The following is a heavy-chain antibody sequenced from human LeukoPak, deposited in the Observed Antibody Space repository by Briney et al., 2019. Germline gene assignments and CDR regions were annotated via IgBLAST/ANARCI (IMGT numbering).Heavy chain of an antibody. V-gene: IGHV4-59*08. CDR1: GGSISSYY. J-gene: IGHJ3*02. D-gene: IGHD2-2*01. CDR3: ARLPAGSSAALDI. CDR2: IYYGGST. Sequence: PSETLSLTCTVSGGSISSYYWSWIRQPPVKALEWIGYIYYGGSTNYNPSLKSRVTISVDTSKNQFSLKLSSVTAADTAVYYRARLPAGSSAALDIWGQGTMVTVSS.